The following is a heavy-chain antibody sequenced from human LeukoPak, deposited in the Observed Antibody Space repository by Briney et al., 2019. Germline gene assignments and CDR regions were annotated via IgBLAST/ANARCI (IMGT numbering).Heavy chain of an antibody. CDR2: INHSGST. CDR3: ARGRAAAGIRYYYYMDV. CDR1: GGSFSGYY. J-gene: IGHJ6*03. V-gene: IGHV4-34*01. D-gene: IGHD6-13*01. Sequence: SETLSLTCAVYGGSFSGYYWSWIRQPPGKGLEWIREINHSGSTNYNPSLKSRVTISVDTSKNQFSLKLSSVTAADTAVYYCARGRAAAGIRYYYYMDVWGEGTTVTVSS.